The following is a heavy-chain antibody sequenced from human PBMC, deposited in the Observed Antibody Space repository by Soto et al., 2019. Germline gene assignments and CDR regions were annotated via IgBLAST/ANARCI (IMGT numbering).Heavy chain of an antibody. CDR3: ARHGSY. Sequence: LSLTCTVSGVSMNNTSYYWGWIRQSPGKGLEWIGTIYFSGSTFYNPSLKSRLTISIDRSKNQFSLRLTSVTAADTAVYYCARHGSYWGQGTLVTVSS. V-gene: IGHV4-39*01. CDR2: IYFSGST. J-gene: IGHJ4*02. CDR1: GVSMNNTSYY.